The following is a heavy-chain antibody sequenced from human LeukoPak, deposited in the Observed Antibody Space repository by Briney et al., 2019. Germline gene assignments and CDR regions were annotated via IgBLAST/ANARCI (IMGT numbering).Heavy chain of an antibody. J-gene: IGHJ4*02. Sequence: SESLSLTCPVSGGSISSYYWRWIRQPAAKELEWVGYIYYSGSSNYNPSPKSRVTISVATSTNQFSLKLSSVTAADTAVDYCARGISSPVPFDYWGQGTLVTVSS. CDR3: ARGISSPVPFDY. D-gene: IGHD6-13*01. CDR2: IYYSGSS. V-gene: IGHV4-59*01. CDR1: GGSISSYY.